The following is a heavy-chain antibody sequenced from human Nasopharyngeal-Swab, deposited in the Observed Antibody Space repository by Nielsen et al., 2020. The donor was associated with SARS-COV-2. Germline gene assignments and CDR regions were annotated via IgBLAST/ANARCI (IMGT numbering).Heavy chain of an antibody. D-gene: IGHD5-18*01. J-gene: IGHJ4*02. CDR2: IYYSGST. CDR1: GGSISSYY. V-gene: IGHV4-59*08. CDR3: ARLQGYSYFDY. Sequence: SETLSLTCTVSGGSISSYYWSWIRQPPGKGLEWIGYIYYSGSTNYNPSLKSRVTISVDTSKNQFSLKLSPVTAADTAVYYCARLQGYSYFDYWGQGTLVTVSS.